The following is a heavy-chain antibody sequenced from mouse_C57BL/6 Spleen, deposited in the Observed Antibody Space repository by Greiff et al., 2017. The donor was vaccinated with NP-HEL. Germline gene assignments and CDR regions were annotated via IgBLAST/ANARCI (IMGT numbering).Heavy chain of an antibody. J-gene: IGHJ4*01. CDR3: TRCWDERDYAMDY. V-gene: IGHV1-5*01. CDR1: GYTFTSYW. Sequence: VQLQQSGTVLARPGASVKMSCKTSGYTFTSYWMHWVKQRPGQGLEWIGAIYPGNSDTSYNQKFKGKAKLTAVTSASTAYMELSSLTNEDSAVYYCTRCWDERDYAMDYWGQGTSVTVSS. D-gene: IGHD4-1*01. CDR2: IYPGNSDT.